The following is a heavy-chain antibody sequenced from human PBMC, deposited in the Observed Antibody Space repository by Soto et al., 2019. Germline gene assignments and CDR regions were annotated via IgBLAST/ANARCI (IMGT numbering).Heavy chain of an antibody. D-gene: IGHD2-2*01. CDR3: ARRSGYCSTTSCTGFDP. CDR1: GGSISSGGYY. J-gene: IGHJ5*02. Sequence: SETLSLTCTVSGGSISSGGYYWSWIRQHPGKGLEWIGYIYYSGSTYYNPSLKSRVTISVDTSKNQFSLKLSSVTAADTAVYYCARRSGYCSTTSCTGFDPWGQGTLLTVSS. V-gene: IGHV4-31*03. CDR2: IYYSGST.